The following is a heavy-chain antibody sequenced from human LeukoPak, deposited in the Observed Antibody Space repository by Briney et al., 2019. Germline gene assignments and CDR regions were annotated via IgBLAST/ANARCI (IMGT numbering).Heavy chain of an antibody. CDR1: GGSISSCY. Sequence: SETLSLTCTVSGGSISSCYWSWIRQPAGEGLEWIGRIYPSGSTIYNPSLKSRVSISVDQSMNQFSLKLSSVTAADTAVYYCARSYGGNPMYFFDSWGQGTLVTVSS. V-gene: IGHV4-4*07. CDR3: ARSYGGNPMYFFDS. D-gene: IGHD4-23*01. CDR2: IYPSGST. J-gene: IGHJ4*02.